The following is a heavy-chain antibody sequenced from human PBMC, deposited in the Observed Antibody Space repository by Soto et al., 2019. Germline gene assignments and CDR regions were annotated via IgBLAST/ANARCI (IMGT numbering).Heavy chain of an antibody. CDR2: ISYDGNNK. CDR1: GFTFSTFG. Sequence: QLVESGGGVVPPAASLRLSCAASGFTFSTFGMHWVRQTPGTGLEWVAVISYDGNNKVYADSVKGRFTISRDNFKNTVDLVMNILKVDDTVVYYCAKDLQAYGDYDYYCYGLDVWGQGATVSVSS. V-gene: IGHV3-30*18. D-gene: IGHD4-17*01. CDR3: AKDLQAYGDYDYYCYGLDV. J-gene: IGHJ6*02.